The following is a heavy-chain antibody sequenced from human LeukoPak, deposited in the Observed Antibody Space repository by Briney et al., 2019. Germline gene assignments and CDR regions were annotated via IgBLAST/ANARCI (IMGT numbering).Heavy chain of an antibody. J-gene: IGHJ4*02. CDR1: GFTFSSYG. CDR3: AKEGYDFWSGYLLGLDY. Sequence: PGRCLRLSCAASGFTFSSYGMHWVRQAPGKGLEWVAVISYDGSNKYYADSVKGRFTISRDNSKNTLYLQMNSLRAEDTAVYYCAKEGYDFWSGYLLGLDYWGQGTLVTVSS. D-gene: IGHD3-3*01. CDR2: ISYDGSNK. V-gene: IGHV3-30*18.